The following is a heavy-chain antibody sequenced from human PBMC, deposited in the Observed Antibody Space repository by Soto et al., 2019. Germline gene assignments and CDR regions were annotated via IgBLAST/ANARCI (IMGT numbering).Heavy chain of an antibody. CDR1: GFTFTTYV. CDR3: AMTPTPYNNGGRFY. V-gene: IGHV3-23*01. D-gene: IGHD2-8*01. Sequence: EVQLLESGGGLVQPGGSLRLSCAASGFTFTTYVMSWVRQGPGKGLEWVSAVSGSGDTTYYADSMKGRFIISRDNSKNTLYLQMNSLRAEDTAVYYCAMTPTPYNNGGRFYWGQGTLVTVSS. CDR2: VSGSGDTT. J-gene: IGHJ4*02.